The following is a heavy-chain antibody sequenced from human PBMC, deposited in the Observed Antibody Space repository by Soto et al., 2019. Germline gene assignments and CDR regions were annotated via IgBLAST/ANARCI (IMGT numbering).Heavy chain of an antibody. V-gene: IGHV5-51*01. J-gene: IGHJ4*02. CDR3: AREPDYTILTGYTSYLDS. D-gene: IGHD3-9*01. CDR2: IYHGDSDA. CDR1: GYSFTDYW. Sequence: GGSLKISCKSSGYSFTDYWIGWVRQMPGKGLEWMGIIYHGDSDARYSPSFQGQVTISVDTSINTAFLRSNSLTASDTAMYFRAREPDYTILTGYTSYLDSGGKGSRVT.